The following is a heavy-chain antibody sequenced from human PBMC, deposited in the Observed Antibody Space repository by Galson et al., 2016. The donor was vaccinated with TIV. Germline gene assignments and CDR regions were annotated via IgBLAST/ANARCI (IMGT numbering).Heavy chain of an antibody. Sequence: SLRLSCAASGFTFSNAWMSWVRQAPGKGLEWVGRIRSNTDGGTLDYAAPVKGRFTISRDDSENTLYLQVNSLKIEDTAVYYCTTGLSRGSDYWGQGTLVTVSS. CDR3: TTGLSRGSDY. V-gene: IGHV3-15*05. CDR1: GFTFSNAW. D-gene: IGHD3-16*01. CDR2: IRSNTDGGTL. J-gene: IGHJ4*02.